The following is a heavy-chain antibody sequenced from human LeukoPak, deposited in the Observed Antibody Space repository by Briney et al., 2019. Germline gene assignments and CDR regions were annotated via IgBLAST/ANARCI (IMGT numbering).Heavy chain of an antibody. J-gene: IGHJ4*02. CDR2: IRSKAYGGTT. Sequence: GRSLRLSCTASGFTLGDYAMSWVRQAPGQGLEWVGFIRSKAYGGTTEYAASVKGRFTISRDDSKSIAYLQMNSLKTEDTAVYYCTPSNDLWSRYYDHWGQGTLVTVSS. CDR3: TPSNDLWSRYYDH. CDR1: GFTLGDYA. V-gene: IGHV3-49*04. D-gene: IGHD3-3*01.